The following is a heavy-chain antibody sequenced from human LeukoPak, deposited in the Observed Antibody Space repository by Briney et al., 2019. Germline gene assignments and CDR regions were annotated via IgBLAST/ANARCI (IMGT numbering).Heavy chain of an antibody. CDR3: ARGGVGCFDY. V-gene: IGHV3-74*01. CDR2: IHSDGIGT. D-gene: IGHD6-19*01. J-gene: IGHJ4*02. Sequence: GRSLRLSCAASGFTFSSYWMHWVRQAPGKGLVWVARIHSDGIGTIYADSVKGRFTISRDNAKNTVSLQMNSLRAEDTAVYYCARGGVGCFDYRGQGTLVTVSS. CDR1: GFTFSSYW.